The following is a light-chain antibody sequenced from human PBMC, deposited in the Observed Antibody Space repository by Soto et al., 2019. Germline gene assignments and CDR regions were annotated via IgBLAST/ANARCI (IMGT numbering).Light chain of an antibody. Sequence: QSLLTQPPSASVTPGQRVTISCSGSSSNIGSNTVNWYQQLPGTAPKLLIYSNNQRPSGVPDRFSGSKSGTSASLAISGLQSEDEADYYCAAWDDSLNGLVFGTGTKVTVL. CDR1: SSNIGSNT. V-gene: IGLV1-44*01. CDR2: SNN. CDR3: AAWDDSLNGLV. J-gene: IGLJ1*01.